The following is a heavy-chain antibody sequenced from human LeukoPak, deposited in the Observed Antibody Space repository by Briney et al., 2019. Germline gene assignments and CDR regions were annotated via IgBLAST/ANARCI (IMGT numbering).Heavy chain of an antibody. D-gene: IGHD2-2*01. V-gene: IGHV1-18*04. CDR2: ISAYNGNT. CDR1: GYTFTGYY. CDR3: ARDEGAQLLAPNAFDI. J-gene: IGHJ3*02. Sequence: ASVKVSCKASGYTFTGYYMHWVRQAPGQGLEWMGWISAYNGNTNYAQKLQGRVTMTTDTSTSTAYMELRSLRSDDTAVYYCARDEGAQLLAPNAFDIWGQGTMVTVSS.